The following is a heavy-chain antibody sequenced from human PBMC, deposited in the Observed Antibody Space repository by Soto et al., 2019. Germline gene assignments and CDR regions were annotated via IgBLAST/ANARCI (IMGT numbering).Heavy chain of an antibody. CDR2: ISYDGSNK. D-gene: IGHD3-22*01. CDR1: GFTFSSYA. Sequence: QVQLVESGGGVVQPGRSLRLSCAASGFTFSSYARHWVRQAPGKGLEWVAVISYDGSNKYYADSVKGRFTISRDNSKNTLYLQMNSLRAEDTAVYYCARGGYDSSPLVDYWGQGTLVTVSS. V-gene: IGHV3-30-3*01. J-gene: IGHJ4*02. CDR3: ARGGYDSSPLVDY.